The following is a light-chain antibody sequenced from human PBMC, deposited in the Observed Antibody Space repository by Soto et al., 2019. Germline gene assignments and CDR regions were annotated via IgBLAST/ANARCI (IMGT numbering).Light chain of an antibody. J-gene: IGLJ2*01. CDR3: SSYKSIRTLV. Sequence: QSVLTQPASVSGSPGQSITISCTGTSSAVGGYNYVSWYQQYPGKAPKVMIYDVNNRPSGVSNRFSGSKSGNTASLTISGLQAEYEADYYCSSYKSIRTLVFGGGTEVTVL. V-gene: IGLV2-14*03. CDR2: DVN. CDR1: SSAVGGYNY.